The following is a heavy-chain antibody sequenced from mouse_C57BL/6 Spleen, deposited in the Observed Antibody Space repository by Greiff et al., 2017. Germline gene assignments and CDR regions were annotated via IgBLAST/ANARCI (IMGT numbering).Heavy chain of an antibody. CDR1: GYTFTSYW. J-gene: IGHJ2*01. CDR3: ARSNDYSFGYFDY. CDR2: IYPGSGST. Sequence: QVQLQQPGAELVKPGASVKMSCKASGYTFTSYWITWVKQRPGQGLEWIGDIYPGSGSTNYNEKFKSKATLTVDTSSSTAYKQLSSLTSEDSAVYYCARSNDYSFGYFDYWGQGTTLTVSS. V-gene: IGHV1-55*01. D-gene: IGHD2-4*01.